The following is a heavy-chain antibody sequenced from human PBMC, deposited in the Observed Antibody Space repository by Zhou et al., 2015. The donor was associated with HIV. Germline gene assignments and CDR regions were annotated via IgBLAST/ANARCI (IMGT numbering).Heavy chain of an antibody. D-gene: IGHD2-15*01. J-gene: IGHJ4*02. V-gene: IGHV3-30*02. CDR1: GFTFSYYA. Sequence: QVQLVESGGGVVQPGGSLRLSCAASGFTFSYYAMHWVRQAPGKGLEWVASIGYDGNNKYYTDSVKGRFTISRDNSKNTLYLQMKTLRAEDTAVYYCAKKGEMTRYCSGGSCYYDYWGQGTLVTVSS. CDR2: IGYDGNNK. CDR3: AKKGEMTRYCSGGSCYYDY.